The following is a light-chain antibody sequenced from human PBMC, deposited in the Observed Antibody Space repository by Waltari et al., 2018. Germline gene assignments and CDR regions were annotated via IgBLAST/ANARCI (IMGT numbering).Light chain of an antibody. J-gene: IGKJ2*01. Sequence: EIVLTQSPGTLSLSPGERATLSVRASQGVGSGNFAWYQQKPGQAPRLRIYGASNRATGIPDKFSGSGSGTHFTLTISRLEPEDSAVYYCQQYAGSPPYTFGQGTKVEIK. CDR1: QGVGSGN. CDR2: GAS. V-gene: IGKV3-20*01. CDR3: QQYAGSPPYT.